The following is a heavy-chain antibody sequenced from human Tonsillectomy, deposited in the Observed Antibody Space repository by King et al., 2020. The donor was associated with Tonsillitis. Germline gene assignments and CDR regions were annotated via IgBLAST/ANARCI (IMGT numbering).Heavy chain of an antibody. CDR3: ARDRLSGDY. CDR1: GFTFSDYT. Sequence: DVQLVESGGGLVKPGWSLRLSCAASGFTFSDYTINWVRQAPGKGLEWVSSINSRGRYIYYADSVKGRFTISRDNAKNSLFLQMNSLTADDTAVYYCARDRLSGDYWGQGTLVTVSS. CDR2: INSRGRYI. V-gene: IGHV3-21*01. J-gene: IGHJ4*02. D-gene: IGHD2-21*02.